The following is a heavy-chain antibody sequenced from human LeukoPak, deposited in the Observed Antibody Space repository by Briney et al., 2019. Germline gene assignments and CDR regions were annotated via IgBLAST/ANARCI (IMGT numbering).Heavy chain of an antibody. Sequence: PPASPSLTCPLSRGYFISYYWTWIRQPPDKRLEWTEFTYYTGRTRYNPSLQSRVTVSLDTSRNHFSLHVRSVTAADTAVYYCARLLDYDNSGDPDTFDIWGQGTTVSVSS. J-gene: IGHJ3*02. V-gene: IGHV4-59*01. D-gene: IGHD3-22*01. CDR2: TYYTGRT. CDR1: RGYFISYY. CDR3: ARLLDYDNSGDPDTFDI.